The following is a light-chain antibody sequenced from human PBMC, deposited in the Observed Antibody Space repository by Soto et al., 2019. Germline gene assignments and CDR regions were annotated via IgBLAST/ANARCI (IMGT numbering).Light chain of an antibody. Sequence: DIQMTQSPSSLSASVGDRVTITCRASQSISTYLIWYRQKPGKATKLLIYATSSLQSGVPSRFSGSGSGTDFTLTISSLQPEDFAAYYCQQSYSTPPGTFGQGTKVDIK. CDR1: QSISTY. V-gene: IGKV1-39*01. CDR3: QQSYSTPPGT. J-gene: IGKJ1*01. CDR2: ATS.